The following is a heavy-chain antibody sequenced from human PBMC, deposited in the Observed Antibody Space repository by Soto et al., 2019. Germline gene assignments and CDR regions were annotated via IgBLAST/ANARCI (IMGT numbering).Heavy chain of an antibody. Sequence: XETLSLTCTVSGGSISSSSYYWGWVRQPPGKGLEWIGNIYYGGSTYYNPSLASRVTISVDTSRNQFSLTLSSVTAADTAVFYCARLANSGRFYYFDYWGQVTLVTVSS. CDR2: IYYGGST. D-gene: IGHD2-15*01. J-gene: IGHJ4*02. CDR1: GGSISSSSYY. CDR3: ARLANSGRFYYFDY. V-gene: IGHV4-39*01.